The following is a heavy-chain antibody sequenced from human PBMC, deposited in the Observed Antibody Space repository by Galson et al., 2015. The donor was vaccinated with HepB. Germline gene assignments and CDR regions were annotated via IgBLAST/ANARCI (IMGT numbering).Heavy chain of an antibody. Sequence: SLRLSCAASGFTFSSYAMHWVRQAPGKGLEWVAVISYDGSNKYYADSVKGRFTISRDNSKNTLYLQMNSLRAEDTAVYYCAREIRELRFPGHNWFDPWGQGTLVTVSS. J-gene: IGHJ5*02. CDR1: GFTFSSYA. CDR2: ISYDGSNK. D-gene: IGHD1-7*01. CDR3: AREIRELRFPGHNWFDP. V-gene: IGHV3-30-3*01.